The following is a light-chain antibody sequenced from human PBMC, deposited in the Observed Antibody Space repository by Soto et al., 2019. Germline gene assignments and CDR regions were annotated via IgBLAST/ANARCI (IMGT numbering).Light chain of an antibody. CDR1: SSDVGSYNL. J-gene: IGLJ1*01. Sequence: QSVLTQPASVSGSPVQSITISCTGTSSDVGSYNLVSWYQQYPGKAPKVMIYEDSKRPSGVSNRFSGSKSGNTASLTISGLQAEDEADYYCCSYAGGSTYYYVFGTGTKVTVL. CDR3: CSYAGGSTYYYV. V-gene: IGLV2-23*01. CDR2: EDS.